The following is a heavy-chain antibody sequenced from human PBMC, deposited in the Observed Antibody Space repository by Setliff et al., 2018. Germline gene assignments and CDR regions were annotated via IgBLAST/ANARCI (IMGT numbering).Heavy chain of an antibody. J-gene: IGHJ6*03. CDR1: GGSISSYY. CDR3: AREQWLDPPGYYYMDV. Sequence: PSETLSLTCTVSGGSISSYYWSWIRQPAGKGLEWIGHIYFGGSANYNPSLKSRVTMSIDTSKNQFSLKLNSVTAADMAVYYCAREQWLDPPGYYYMDVWAKGTTATVSS. V-gene: IGHV4-4*07. CDR2: IYFGGSA. D-gene: IGHD6-19*01.